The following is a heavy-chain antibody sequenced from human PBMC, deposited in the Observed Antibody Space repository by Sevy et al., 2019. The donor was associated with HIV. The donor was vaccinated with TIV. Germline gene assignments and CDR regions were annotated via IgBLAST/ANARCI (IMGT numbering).Heavy chain of an antibody. CDR3: ARESVIAMNYYYYGMDV. J-gene: IGHJ6*02. CDR2: IYTSGST. Sequence: SETLSLTCTVSGGSISSYYWSWIRQPAGKGLEWIGSIYTSGSTNYNPSLKSRVTMSVDTSKNQFSLKLSSVTAADTAVYYCARESVIAMNYYYYGMDVWGQGTTVTVSS. CDR1: GGSISSYY. V-gene: IGHV4-4*07. D-gene: IGHD6-13*01.